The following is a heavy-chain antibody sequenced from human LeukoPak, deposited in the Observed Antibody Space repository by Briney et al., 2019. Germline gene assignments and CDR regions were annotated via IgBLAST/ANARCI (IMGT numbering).Heavy chain of an antibody. CDR3: VKVSSTAGATYFDY. V-gene: IGHV3-64D*06. Sequence: GGSLRLSCSASGFAFSSYAMHWVRQAPGKGLEYISGISFNGDSTYHADSVKGRFTISRDNFKNTLYFQMTSLRTEDTAVYFCVKVSSTAGATYFDYWGQGTLVTVSS. J-gene: IGHJ4*02. CDR2: ISFNGDST. CDR1: GFAFSSYA. D-gene: IGHD1-26*01.